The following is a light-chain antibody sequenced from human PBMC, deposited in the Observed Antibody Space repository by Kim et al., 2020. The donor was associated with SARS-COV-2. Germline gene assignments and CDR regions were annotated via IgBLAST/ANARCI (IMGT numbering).Light chain of an antibody. J-gene: IGKJ1*01. V-gene: IGKV3-15*01. CDR1: QSVSSN. CDR2: GES. CDR3: QKYNNRGPWT. Sequence: PGERGTHAGRARQSVSSNVDGEQQKPGQAPRVINYGESTRETGIPARYSGRGWGTECSLTIRSLQSEDSAVYYCQKYNNRGPWTEGQGTKVDSK.